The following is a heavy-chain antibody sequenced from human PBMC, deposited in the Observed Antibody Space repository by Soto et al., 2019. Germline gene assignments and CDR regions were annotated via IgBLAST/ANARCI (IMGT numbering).Heavy chain of an antibody. Sequence: SVKVSCKASGGPYNSFAISWVRQAPGQGREWIGGIIPVFGTATYAQKFKGRVTITAEESTSTAYMELSSLTSEDTAVYYCARFLGGAGSYYDGKNYYSYNGMDVWGQGTTVTVSS. CDR1: GGPYNSFA. CDR2: IIPVFGTA. CDR3: ARFLGGAGSYYDGKNYYSYNGMDV. D-gene: IGHD3-10*01. V-gene: IGHV1-69*13. J-gene: IGHJ6*02.